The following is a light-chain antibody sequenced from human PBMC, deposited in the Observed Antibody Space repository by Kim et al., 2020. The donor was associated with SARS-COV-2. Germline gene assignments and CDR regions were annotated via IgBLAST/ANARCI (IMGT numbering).Light chain of an antibody. V-gene: IGKV1-16*01. CDR3: QQYSTFPLT. CDR1: QGINKH. Sequence: GSVGDRVTFPGRAGQGINKHLAWFQQKSGKAPKSLIYAASTLQGGVPSRFSGSGFGTDFTLTISSLQPEDFATYYCQQYSTFPLTFGGGTKVDIK. J-gene: IGKJ4*01. CDR2: AAS.